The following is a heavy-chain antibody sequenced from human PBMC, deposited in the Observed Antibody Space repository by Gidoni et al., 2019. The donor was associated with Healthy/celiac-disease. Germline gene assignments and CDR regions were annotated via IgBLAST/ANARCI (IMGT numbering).Heavy chain of an antibody. V-gene: IGHV4-59*01. J-gene: IGHJ3*02. CDR2: IYYSGST. Sequence: QVQLQESGPGLVKPSETLSLTCTVSCGSISSYYWSWIRQPPGKGLEWIGYIYYSGSTNYNPSLKSRVTISVDTSKNQVSLKLSSVTAADTAVYYCAREKNMVQGAGAEAFDIWGQGTMVTVSS. CDR3: AREKNMVQGAGAEAFDI. CDR1: CGSISSYY. D-gene: IGHD3-10*01.